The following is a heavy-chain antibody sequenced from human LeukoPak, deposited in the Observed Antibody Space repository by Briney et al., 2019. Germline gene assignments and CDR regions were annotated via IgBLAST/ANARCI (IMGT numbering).Heavy chain of an antibody. Sequence: ASETLSLTCTVSGGSISSYYWSWIRQPPGKGLEWIGYIYYSGGTNYNPSLKSRVTISVDTSKNQFSLKLSSVTAADTAVYYCASNYYDSSGYYYGTWGNAFDIWGQGTMVTVSS. D-gene: IGHD3-22*01. CDR1: GGSISSYY. CDR3: ASNYYDSSGYYYGTWGNAFDI. V-gene: IGHV4-59*01. J-gene: IGHJ3*02. CDR2: IYYSGGT.